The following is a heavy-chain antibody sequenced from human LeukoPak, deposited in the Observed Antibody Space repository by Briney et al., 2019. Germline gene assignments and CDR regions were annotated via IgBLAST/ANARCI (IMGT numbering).Heavy chain of an antibody. CDR2: INHSGST. J-gene: IGHJ4*02. Sequence: SETLSLTCAVYGGSFSGYYWSWIRQPPGKGLEWIGEINHSGSTNYNPSLKSRVTISVDTSKNQFSLKLSSVTAADTAVYYCASSSVGGNTPVFDYWGQGTLVTVSS. D-gene: IGHD3-16*01. CDR3: ASSSVGGNTPVFDY. V-gene: IGHV4-34*01. CDR1: GGSFSGYY.